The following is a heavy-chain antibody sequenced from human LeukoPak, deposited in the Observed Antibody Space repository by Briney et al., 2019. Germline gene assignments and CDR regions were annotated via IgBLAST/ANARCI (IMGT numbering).Heavy chain of an antibody. CDR3: ATTSGTYFGQ. Sequence: SETLSLTCTVPGASISSYYWSWIRQPAGKGLEWIGLIYTSGTTNYNPSLKSRVTMSVDTSKNQFSLKLSSVTAADTAVYYCATTSGTYFGQWGQGTLVTVSS. CDR2: IYTSGTT. J-gene: IGHJ4*02. CDR1: GASISSYY. D-gene: IGHD1-26*01. V-gene: IGHV4-4*07.